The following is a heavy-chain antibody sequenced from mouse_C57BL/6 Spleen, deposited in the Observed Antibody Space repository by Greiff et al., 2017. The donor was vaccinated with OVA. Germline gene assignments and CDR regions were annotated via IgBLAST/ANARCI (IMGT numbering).Heavy chain of an antibody. J-gene: IGHJ2*01. CDR3: ARRDGSSYFDY. CDR1: GYAFSSYW. V-gene: IGHV1-80*01. D-gene: IGHD1-1*01. CDR2: IYPGDGDT. Sequence: VQLQQSGAELVKPGASVKISCKASGYAFSSYWMNWVKQRPGKGLEWIGQIYPGDGDTNYNGKFKGKATLTADKSSSTAYMQLSSLTAEDSAVYFCARRDGSSYFDYWGKGTTLTVSS.